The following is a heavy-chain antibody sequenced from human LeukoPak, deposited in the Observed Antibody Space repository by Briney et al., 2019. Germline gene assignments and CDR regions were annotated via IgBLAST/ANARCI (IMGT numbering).Heavy chain of an antibody. J-gene: IGHJ4*02. CDR2: INAGNGNT. V-gene: IGHV1-3*03. Sequence: ASVKVSCKASGYTFTSYAMHWVRQAPGQRLEWMGWINAGNGNTKYSQEFQGRVTISRDTSASAAYMELSSLRSEDMAVYYCARVVKYSSGPLTDLLPYYFDSWGQGTLVTVSS. CDR1: GYTFTSYA. CDR3: ARVVKYSSGPLTDLLPYYFDS. D-gene: IGHD6-19*01.